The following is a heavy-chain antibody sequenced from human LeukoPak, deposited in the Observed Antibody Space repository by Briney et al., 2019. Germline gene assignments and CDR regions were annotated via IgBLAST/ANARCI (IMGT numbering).Heavy chain of an antibody. CDR3: AKPHYYDSSGYLFDY. Sequence: PGESLRLFCAASGFTFSSYDMHWVRQATGKGLEWVSAIGTAGDTYYPGSVKGRFTISRDNFKNTLYLQMNSLRAEDTAVYYCAKPHYYDSSGYLFDYWGQGTLVTVSS. CDR1: GFTFSSYD. V-gene: IGHV3-13*01. CDR2: IGTAGDT. D-gene: IGHD3-22*01. J-gene: IGHJ4*02.